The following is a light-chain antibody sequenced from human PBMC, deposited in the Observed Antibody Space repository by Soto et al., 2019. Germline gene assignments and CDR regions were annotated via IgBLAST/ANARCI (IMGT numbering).Light chain of an antibody. Sequence: DIPMTQSPSTLSASVGDRVTITCRASQSISSWLAWYQQKRGKAPKLLIYKASSLDRGVPSSFSGSGSGTDFTPTISSLQPDDFATYYCHQSFTFGPGTKVDIK. J-gene: IGKJ3*01. V-gene: IGKV1-5*03. CDR2: KAS. CDR1: QSISSW. CDR3: HQSFT.